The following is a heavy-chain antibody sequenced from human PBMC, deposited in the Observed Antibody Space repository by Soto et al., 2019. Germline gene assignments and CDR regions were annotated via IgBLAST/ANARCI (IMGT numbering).Heavy chain of an antibody. D-gene: IGHD2-8*01. CDR3: TTTKGRLEPPTNDF. CDR1: GFTFSNAW. CDR2: IKSEAYGGAI. J-gene: IGHJ4*02. V-gene: IGHV3-15*01. Sequence: EVQLVESGGGLVKPGGSLRLSCAGSGFTFSNAWMSWVRRAPGKGLEWVGRIKSEAYGGAIDYAAPVKGRFTISRDDSKNTLFLQMNNLRAEDTAVYSCTTTKGRLEPPTNDFWGQVTLVIVSS.